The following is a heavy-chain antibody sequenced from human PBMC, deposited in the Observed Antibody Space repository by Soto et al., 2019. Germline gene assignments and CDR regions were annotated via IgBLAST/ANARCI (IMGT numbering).Heavy chain of an antibody. V-gene: IGHV4-59*01. Sequence: SETLSLPCSVSGGSISGSYWSWIRQSPGKGLEWLGYVYYTGSTNYSPSLRSRVSISVDTSKNEFSLRLSSVTAADTAVYLCARLVGVTVAHIDCWGQGSQVTV. J-gene: IGHJ4*02. D-gene: IGHD6-13*01. CDR2: VYYTGST. CDR1: GGSISGSY. CDR3: ARLVGVTVAHIDC.